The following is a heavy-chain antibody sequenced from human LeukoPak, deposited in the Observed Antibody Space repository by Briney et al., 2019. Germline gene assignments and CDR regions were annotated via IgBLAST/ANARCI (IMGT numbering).Heavy chain of an antibody. J-gene: IGHJ4*02. D-gene: IGHD4-17*01. CDR1: GGSFSGYY. Sequence: SETLSLTCAVYGGSFSGYYWNWIRQPPGKGLEWIGEINHSGSTNYNPSLKSRVTISVDTSKNQFSLRLSSVTAADTAVYYCVDSTVTTEAWGQGTLVTVSS. CDR3: VDSTVTTEA. V-gene: IGHV4-34*01. CDR2: INHSGST.